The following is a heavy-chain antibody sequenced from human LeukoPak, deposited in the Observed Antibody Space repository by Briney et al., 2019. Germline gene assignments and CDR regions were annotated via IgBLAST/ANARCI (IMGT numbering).Heavy chain of an antibody. D-gene: IGHD2-21*01. CDR2: ISSSGGST. CDR1: GFTFSNYA. J-gene: IGHJ4*02. Sequence: PGGSLKLSCAASGFTFSNYAMTWVRQAPGKGLEWVSGISSSGGSTYYVDSVKGRFTISRDNSKNTLYLQMNSLREEDTALYFCAKNGGGQCYSHLDSWGQGNLVTLSS. V-gene: IGHV3-23*01. CDR3: AKNGGGQCYSHLDS.